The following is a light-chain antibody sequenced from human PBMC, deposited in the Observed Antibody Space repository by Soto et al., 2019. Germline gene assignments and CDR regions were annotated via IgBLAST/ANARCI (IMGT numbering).Light chain of an antibody. V-gene: IGKV3-20*01. CDR3: QQYGSSSWT. CDR1: QSLSSSY. CDR2: AAS. J-gene: IGKJ1*01. Sequence: EIVLTQSPGTLSLSPGERATLSCRASQSLSSSYLAWYQQKPGQAPRLLIYAASIRATGIPDRFSGSGSGTDFTLTIRSLEPEDSAVYYRQQYGSSSWTFGYGTNVHIK.